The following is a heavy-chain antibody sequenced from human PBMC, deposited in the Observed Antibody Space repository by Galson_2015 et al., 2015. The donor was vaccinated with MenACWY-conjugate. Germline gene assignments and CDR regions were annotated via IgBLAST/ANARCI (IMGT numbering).Heavy chain of an antibody. CDR2: ISYDGSNK. D-gene: IGHD5-18*01. Sequence: SLRLSCAASGLTFRSYGMQWVRQAPGKGLEWVAIISYDGSNKYYADSVKGRFTISRDNSKNTLYLQMNSLRAEDTAVYYCASARGYSYGYYDWWGQGTLVTVSS. J-gene: IGHJ4*02. CDR3: ASARGYSYGYYDW. V-gene: IGHV3-33*01. CDR1: GLTFRSYG.